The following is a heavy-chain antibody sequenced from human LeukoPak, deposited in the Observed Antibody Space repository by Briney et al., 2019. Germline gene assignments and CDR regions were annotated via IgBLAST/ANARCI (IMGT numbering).Heavy chain of an antibody. J-gene: IGHJ4*02. V-gene: IGHV4-34*01. D-gene: IGHD1-26*01. CDR3: ASRVGSLDY. Sequence: SETLSLTCAVSGGSFSGYCWSWIRQPPGKGLEWIGEINHSGSTNYNPSLKSRVTISVDTSKNQFSLKLSSVTAADTAVYYCASRVGSLDYWGQGTLVTVSS. CDR2: INHSGST. CDR1: GGSFSGYC.